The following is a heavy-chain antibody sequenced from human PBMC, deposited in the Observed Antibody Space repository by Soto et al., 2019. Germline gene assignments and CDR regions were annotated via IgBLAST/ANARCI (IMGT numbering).Heavy chain of an antibody. CDR2: IHESGSM. CDR3: ARGTDTWFFDL. J-gene: IGHJ2*01. V-gene: IGHV4-31*03. CDR1: GGSISSGGYY. Sequence: QVQLQESGPGLVKPSQTLSLTCTVSGGSISSGGYYWSWIRQHPGKGLEWIGYIHESGSMYYTASLKSRVTISIDTSKNQFSLKLTSVTAADTAVYYCARGTDTWFFDLWGRGTLVTVSS. D-gene: IGHD3-9*01.